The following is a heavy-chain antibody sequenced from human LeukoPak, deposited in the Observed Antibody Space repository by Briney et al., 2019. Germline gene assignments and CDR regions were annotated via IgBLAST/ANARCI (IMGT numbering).Heavy chain of an antibody. Sequence: GGSLRLSCAASGFTFSSYGMHWVRQAPGKGLEWVAVISYDGSNKYYADSVKGRFTISRDNSKNTLYLQMNSLRAEDTAVYYCAKDSRAVAYYYYGMDVWGQGTTVTVSS. CDR1: GFTFSSYG. CDR2: ISYDGSNK. CDR3: AKDSRAVAYYYYGMDV. V-gene: IGHV3-30*18. J-gene: IGHJ6*02. D-gene: IGHD6-19*01.